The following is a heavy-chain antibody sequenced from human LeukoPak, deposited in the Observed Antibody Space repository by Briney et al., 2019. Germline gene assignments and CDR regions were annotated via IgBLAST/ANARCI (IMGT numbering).Heavy chain of an antibody. J-gene: IGHJ4*02. D-gene: IGHD3/OR15-3a*01. CDR2: TRNKANSYTT. Sequence: GGSLRLSCAAPGFTFSDHYMDWVRQAPGKGLEWVGRTRNKANSYTTEYAASVKGRFTISRDDSKNSLYLQMNSLKTEDTAVYYCARAFGLEPVWGQGTLVTVSS. CDR3: ARAFGLEPV. CDR1: GFTFSDHY. V-gene: IGHV3-72*01.